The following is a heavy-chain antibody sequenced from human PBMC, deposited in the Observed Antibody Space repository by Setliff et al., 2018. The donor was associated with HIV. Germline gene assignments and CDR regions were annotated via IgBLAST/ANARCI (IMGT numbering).Heavy chain of an antibody. CDR1: GYSFTSYW. Sequence: RGESLKISCKGSGYSFTSYWIGWVRQMPGKGLEWMGIIYPGDSDIRYSPSFEGQVTISADKSISTAYLQWSSLKASDTAIYYCARSPIRYCSSGSCYSGFDQWGQGTPVTVSS. CDR3: ARSPIRYCSSGSCYSGFDQ. V-gene: IGHV5-51*01. D-gene: IGHD2-15*01. J-gene: IGHJ4*02. CDR2: IYPGDSDI.